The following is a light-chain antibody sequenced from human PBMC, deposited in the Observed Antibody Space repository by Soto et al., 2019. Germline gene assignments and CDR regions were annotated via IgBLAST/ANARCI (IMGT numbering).Light chain of an antibody. V-gene: IGKV3-20*01. J-gene: IGKJ1*01. CDR3: QQCGGSPWT. CDR1: QSVSRNF. CDR2: RAS. Sequence: EIVLTQSPGTLSLSPGERATLSCRASQSVSRNFLAWYQQKHGQAPRLLIFRASNRAPGIPDRFAGSGSGTDFTLTISRLEAEDFAVYYCQQCGGSPWTFGQGTRVEIK.